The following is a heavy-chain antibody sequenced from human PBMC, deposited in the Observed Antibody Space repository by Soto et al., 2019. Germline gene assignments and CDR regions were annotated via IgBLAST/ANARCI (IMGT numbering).Heavy chain of an antibody. D-gene: IGHD2-15*01. CDR3: ARVGSYYYYYGMDV. J-gene: IGHJ6*02. CDR2: INSDGSST. V-gene: IGHV3-74*01. Sequence: GGSLRRSCAASGFTFSSYWMHWVRQAPGKGLVWVSRINSDGSSTSYADSVKGRFTISRDNAKNTLYLQMNSLRAEDTAVYYCARVGSYYYYYGMDVWGQGTTVTVSS. CDR1: GFTFSSYW.